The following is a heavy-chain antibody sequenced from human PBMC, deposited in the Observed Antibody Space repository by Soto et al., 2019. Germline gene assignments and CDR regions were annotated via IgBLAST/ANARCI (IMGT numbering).Heavy chain of an antibody. D-gene: IGHD6-6*01. J-gene: IGHJ6*02. CDR1: GFTFSSYG. CDR3: ARVQSSSTYYYYDYGMDV. Sequence: QVQLVESGGGVVQPGRSLRLSCAASGFTFSSYGMHWVRQAPGKGLEWVAVIWYDGSNKYYADSVKGRFTISRDNSKNTLYLQMNSLRAEDTAVYYCARVQSSSTYYYYDYGMDVWGQGTTVTVSS. CDR2: IWYDGSNK. V-gene: IGHV3-33*01.